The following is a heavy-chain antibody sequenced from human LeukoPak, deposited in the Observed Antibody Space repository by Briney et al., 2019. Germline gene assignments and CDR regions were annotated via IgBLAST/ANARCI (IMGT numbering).Heavy chain of an antibody. V-gene: IGHV1-2*02. J-gene: IGHJ3*02. CDR2: INPNSGGT. D-gene: IGHD3-22*01. Sequence: GASVKVSCKASGYTFTGYYMHWVRQAPGQGLEWMGWINPNSGGTNYAQKFQGRVTMTRDTSISTAYMELSGLRSDDTAVYYCAEYYYDSSGNSGVAFDIWGQGTMVTVSS. CDR3: AEYYYDSSGNSGVAFDI. CDR1: GYTFTGYY.